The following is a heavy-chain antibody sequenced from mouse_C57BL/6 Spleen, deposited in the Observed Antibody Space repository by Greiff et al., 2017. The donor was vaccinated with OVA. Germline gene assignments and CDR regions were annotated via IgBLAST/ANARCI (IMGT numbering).Heavy chain of an antibody. CDR1: GYTFTSYW. J-gene: IGHJ4*01. Sequence: VQLQQPGAELVKPGASVKLSCKASGYTFTSYWMHWVNQRPGQGLEWIGMIHPNSGSTNYNEKFKSKATLTVDKSSSTAYMQLSSLTSEDSAVYYCAGTTVVYYAMDYWGQGTSVTVSS. CDR3: AGTTVVYYAMDY. CDR2: IHPNSGST. D-gene: IGHD1-1*01. V-gene: IGHV1-64*01.